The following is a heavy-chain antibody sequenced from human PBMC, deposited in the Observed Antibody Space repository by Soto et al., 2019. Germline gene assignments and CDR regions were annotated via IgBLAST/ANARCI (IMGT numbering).Heavy chain of an antibody. Sequence: GGSLRLSCVASGFTFSSYSMVWVRQAPGKGLEWVSYIFASSTTIYYADSVKGRFTVSRDNAKNSLFLLMNSLRAEDTAVYYCARDKDWAFDYWGQGTLVTVSS. CDR3: ARDKDWAFDY. CDR2: IFASSTTI. J-gene: IGHJ4*02. CDR1: GFTFSSYS. V-gene: IGHV3-48*04. D-gene: IGHD3-9*01.